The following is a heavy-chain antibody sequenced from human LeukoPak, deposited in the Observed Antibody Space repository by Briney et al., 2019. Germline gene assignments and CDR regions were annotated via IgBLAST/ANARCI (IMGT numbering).Heavy chain of an antibody. Sequence: GSLRLSCAASGFTFSSYAMSWVRQAPGKGLEWVSAISGSGGSTYYADSVKGWFTISRDNSKNTLYLQMNSLRAEDTAVYYCAKDREITFGGVIVNGGQGTLVTVSS. V-gene: IGHV3-23*01. J-gene: IGHJ4*02. CDR2: ISGSGGST. D-gene: IGHD3-16*02. CDR1: GFTFSSYA. CDR3: AKDREITFGGVIVN.